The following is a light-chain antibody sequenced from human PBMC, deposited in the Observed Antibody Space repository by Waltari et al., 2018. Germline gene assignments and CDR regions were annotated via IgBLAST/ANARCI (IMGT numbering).Light chain of an antibody. J-gene: IGLJ3*02. CDR3: CSYAGRYTWV. Sequence: QSALTQPRPVSGSPGQSVTIPCTGTNSDVGGYNYFSRYQQHADNAHKLMCYDVSNRPSGVPDRFSGSKSGNTASLTISGLQAEDEADYYCCSYAGRYTWVFGGGTKLTVL. V-gene: IGLV2-11*01. CDR2: DVS. CDR1: NSDVGGYNY.